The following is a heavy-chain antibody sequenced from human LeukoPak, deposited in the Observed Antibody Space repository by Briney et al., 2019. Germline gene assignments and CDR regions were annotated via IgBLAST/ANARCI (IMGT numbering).Heavy chain of an antibody. D-gene: IGHD3-10*01. Sequence: GGSLRLSCAASGFTFSSYAMSWVRQAPGKGLEWVSAISGSGGTTYYADSVKGRFTISRDNSKSTLYVQMNSLRAEDTAVYYCARVGAVRGVYYYYGMDVWGKGTTVTVSS. V-gene: IGHV3-23*01. CDR1: GFTFSSYA. CDR3: ARVGAVRGVYYYYGMDV. J-gene: IGHJ6*04. CDR2: ISGSGGTT.